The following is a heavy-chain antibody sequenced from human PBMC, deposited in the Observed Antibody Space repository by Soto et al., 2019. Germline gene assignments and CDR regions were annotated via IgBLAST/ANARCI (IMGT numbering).Heavy chain of an antibody. J-gene: IGHJ3*01. CDR3: AKRGGSPADPFDV. CDR1: GYTFTDYW. V-gene: IGHV5-51*01. CDR2: IYPGDSDT. Sequence: GESLKISCQTSGYTFTDYWIGWVRQMPGKGLEWMGLIYPGDSDTRNSPSFQGQVTFSVDTSLSTAFLHWSSLKASDTAMYFCAKRGGSPADPFDVWGPGTMVTVSS. D-gene: IGHD1-26*01.